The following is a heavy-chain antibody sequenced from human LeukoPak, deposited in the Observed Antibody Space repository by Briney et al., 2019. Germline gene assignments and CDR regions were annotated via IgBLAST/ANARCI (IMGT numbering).Heavy chain of an antibody. CDR2: INHSGST. J-gene: IGHJ6*02. CDR3: ARFGFGEKYYYYYYGMDV. CDR1: GGSISSYY. V-gene: IGHV4-34*01. Sequence: SETLSLTCTVSGGSISSYYWSWIRQPPGKGLEWIGEINHSGSTNYNPSLKSRVTISVDTSKNQFSLKLSSVTAADTAVYYCARFGFGEKYYYYYYGMDVWGQGTTVTVSS. D-gene: IGHD3-10*01.